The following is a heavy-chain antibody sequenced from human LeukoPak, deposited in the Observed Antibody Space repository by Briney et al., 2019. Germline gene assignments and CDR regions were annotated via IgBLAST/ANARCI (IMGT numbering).Heavy chain of an antibody. Sequence: SQTLSLTCTVSGGSISSGDYYWSWIRQPPGKGLEWIGYIYYSGSTYYNPSLKSRVTISVDTSKNQFSLKLSSVTAADTAVYYCARDTMGVRGNDYWGQGTLVTVSS. CDR2: IYYSGST. J-gene: IGHJ4*02. V-gene: IGHV4-30-4*01. D-gene: IGHD3-16*01. CDR3: ARDTMGVRGNDY. CDR1: GGSISSGDYY.